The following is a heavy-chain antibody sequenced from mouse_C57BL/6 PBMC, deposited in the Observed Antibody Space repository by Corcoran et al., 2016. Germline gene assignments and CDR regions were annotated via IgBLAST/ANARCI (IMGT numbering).Heavy chain of an antibody. CDR1: GYTFTTYG. Sequence: QIQLVQSGPELKKPGETVKISCKASGYTFTTYGMSWVKQAPGKGLKWMGWINTYSGVPTYADDFKGRFAFSLETSASTAYLQINNLKNEDTATYFCARDYIDYWGQGTTLTVSS. J-gene: IGHJ2*01. CDR3: ARDYIDY. CDR2: INTYSGVP. V-gene: IGHV9-3*01.